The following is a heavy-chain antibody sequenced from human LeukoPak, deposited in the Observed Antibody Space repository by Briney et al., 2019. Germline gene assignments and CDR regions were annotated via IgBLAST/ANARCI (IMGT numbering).Heavy chain of an antibody. Sequence: PSETLSPTCTVSGASVSSSDFYWNWIRQPAGKGLEWIGRGYTSGTTDYNPSLKSRLTISVDTSTNRFSLKLSSVTAADTAVYFCARERVGYTINRGFDYWGQGTLVTVSP. V-gene: IGHV4-61*02. CDR2: GYTSGTT. CDR3: ARERVGYTINRGFDY. J-gene: IGHJ4*02. D-gene: IGHD1-26*01. CDR1: GASVSSSDFY.